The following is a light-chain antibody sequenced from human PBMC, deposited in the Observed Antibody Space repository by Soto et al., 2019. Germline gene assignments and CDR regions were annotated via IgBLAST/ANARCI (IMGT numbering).Light chain of an antibody. J-gene: IGKJ4*01. CDR3: QLYGSSPLT. V-gene: IGKV3-20*01. Sequence: EVVLTQSPGTLSLSPGERATLSCRASQTVSSSYLAWYQHKHGQAPRLLIYGASSRATGIPDRFSGSGSGTDFTLTISRLEPEDCAVYYCQLYGSSPLTVGGGTKVEIK. CDR2: GAS. CDR1: QTVSSSY.